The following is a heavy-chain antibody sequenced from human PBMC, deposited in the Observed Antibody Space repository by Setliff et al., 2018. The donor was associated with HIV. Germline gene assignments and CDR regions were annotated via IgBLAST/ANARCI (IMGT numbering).Heavy chain of an antibody. CDR2: IWNDGSNK. J-gene: IGHJ2*01. D-gene: IGHD3-10*01. CDR3: AKDPGEGGWYFDL. V-gene: IGHV3-30*02. CDR1: GFTFRTYG. Sequence: GGSLRLSCAASGFTFRTYGMHRVRQAPGKGLEWVAFIWNDGSNKYYADSLKGRFTISRDNSKNTLHLQMNSLRPDDSAIYYCAKDPGEGGWYFDLWGRGTLVTVSS.